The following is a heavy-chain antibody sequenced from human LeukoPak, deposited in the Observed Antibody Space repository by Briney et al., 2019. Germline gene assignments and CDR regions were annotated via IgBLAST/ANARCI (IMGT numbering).Heavy chain of an antibody. CDR1: GGSINSGGYY. Sequence: TLSLTCTVSGGSINSGGYYWSWIRQSAGKGLEWIGRISASGKTNYNPSLEDRVTISVDTSKNQFSLKLRSVTATDTAMYYCARESYGGRGDYWGQGTLVTVSS. J-gene: IGHJ4*02. D-gene: IGHD2-21*01. V-gene: IGHV4-61*02. CDR2: ISASGKT. CDR3: ARESYGGRGDY.